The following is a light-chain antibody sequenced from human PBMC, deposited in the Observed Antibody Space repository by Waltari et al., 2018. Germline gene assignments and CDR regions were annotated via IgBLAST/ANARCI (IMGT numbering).Light chain of an antibody. J-gene: IGLJ2*01. V-gene: IGLV2-23*02. CDR3: FSYAGSNSFA. Sequence: QSALTQPASVSGSPGQSITVSCIGTSNDIGSYNFFSWFQHHPGKAPKLIIYDVIDRPLGVFNLFSCSKSGNTASLTISGLQAEDEADYYCFSYAGSNSFAFGGGTRVTVL. CDR1: SNDIGSYNF. CDR2: DVI.